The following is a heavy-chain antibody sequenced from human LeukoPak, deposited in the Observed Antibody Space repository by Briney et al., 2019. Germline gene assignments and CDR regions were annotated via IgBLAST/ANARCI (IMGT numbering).Heavy chain of an antibody. CDR2: IYSSDTT. D-gene: IGHD3-10*01. CDR3: ARDLHYAFDF. J-gene: IGHJ3*01. Sequence: GGSLRLSCAVSGFSVTNNYMSWVRQAPGKGLEWVSHIYSSDTTYADSVKGRFTISRDNAKNSLYLQMDSLRDEDTAVYYCARDLHYAFDFWGQGTMVTVSS. V-gene: IGHV3-11*04. CDR1: GFSVTNNY.